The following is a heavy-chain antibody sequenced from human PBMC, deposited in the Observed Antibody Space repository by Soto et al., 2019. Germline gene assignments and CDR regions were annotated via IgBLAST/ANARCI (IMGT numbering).Heavy chain of an antibody. CDR3: ASDSTGWFDP. CDR1: GGSVSSYY. D-gene: IGHD7-27*01. V-gene: IGHV4-4*07. Sequence: PSETLSLTCTVSGGSVSSYYWSWIRQPAGKGLEWIGRFYTSGNTNYNPSLKSRVTRSLDTSKNQFSLKLSSVTAADSAVYFCASDSTGWFDPWGQGTLVTVSS. CDR2: FYTSGNT. J-gene: IGHJ5*02.